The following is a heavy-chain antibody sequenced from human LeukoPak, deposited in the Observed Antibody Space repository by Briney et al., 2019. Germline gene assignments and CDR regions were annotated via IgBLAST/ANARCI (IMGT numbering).Heavy chain of an antibody. Sequence: GGSLRLSCAGSGFSFSSHGMNWVRQAPGKGLEWVSGISPSGDITYYTDSVRGRFTISRDNFKNTLSLQVNSLRAEDTAVYYCARDQDNWNYSLDYWGQGTLVTVSS. J-gene: IGHJ4*02. CDR3: ARDQDNWNYSLDY. V-gene: IGHV3-23*01. D-gene: IGHD1-7*01. CDR2: ISPSGDIT. CDR1: GFSFSSHG.